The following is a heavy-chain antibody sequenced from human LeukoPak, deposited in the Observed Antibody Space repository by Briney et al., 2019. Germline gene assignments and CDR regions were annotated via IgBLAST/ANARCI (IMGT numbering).Heavy chain of an antibody. CDR3: AKSRTGFDY. CDR2: IWYDGSNK. CDR1: GFTFSSYG. J-gene: IGHJ4*02. V-gene: IGHV3-33*06. Sequence: GGSLRLSCAASGFTFSSYGMHWVRQAPGKGPEWVAVIWYDGSNKYYADSVKGRFTISRDNSKNTLYLQMNSLRVEDTAVYYCAKSRTGFDYWGQGTLVTVSS. D-gene: IGHD1-1*01.